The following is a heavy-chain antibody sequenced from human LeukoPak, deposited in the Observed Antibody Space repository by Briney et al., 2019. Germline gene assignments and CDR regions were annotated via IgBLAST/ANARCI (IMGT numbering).Heavy chain of an antibody. CDR2: MNPNSGNT. D-gene: IGHD5-24*01. CDR1: GYTFTSYG. CDR3: ARSREDGYNLARGFDY. Sequence: ASVKVSCKASGYTFTSYGISWVRQAPGQGLEWMGWMNPNSGNTGYAQKFQGRVTITRNTSISTAYMELSSLRSEDTAVYYCARSREDGYNLARGFDYWGQGALVTVSS. J-gene: IGHJ4*02. V-gene: IGHV1-8*02.